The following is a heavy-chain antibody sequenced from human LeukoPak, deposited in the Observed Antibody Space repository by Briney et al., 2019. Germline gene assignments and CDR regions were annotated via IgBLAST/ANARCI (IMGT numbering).Heavy chain of an antibody. D-gene: IGHD3-10*01. V-gene: IGHV3-30*02. CDR1: GFTFSSYG. Sequence: GGSLRLSCAASGFTFSSYGMHWVRQAPGKGLEWVAFIRYDGSNKYYADSVKGRFTISRDNSKNTLYLQMNSLRAEDTAVYYCARARMVRGSSNYWFDPWGQGTLVTVSS. CDR3: ARARMVRGSSNYWFDP. CDR2: IRYDGSNK. J-gene: IGHJ5*02.